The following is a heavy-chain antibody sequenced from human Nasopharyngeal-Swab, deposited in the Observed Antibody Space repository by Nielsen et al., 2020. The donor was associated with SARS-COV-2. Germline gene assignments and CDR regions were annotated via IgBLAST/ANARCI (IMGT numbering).Heavy chain of an antibody. D-gene: IGHD5-12*01. CDR2: ISVYNGDT. V-gene: IGHV1-18*01. CDR3: AREGEYGAYDAPDY. CDR1: GYTLSNYG. Sequence: ASVKVSCKASGYTLSNYGISWVRQTPGQGLEWMGWISVYNGDTNYAQKFRGRVTISADRSTTTSYLELSSLRSEDTAIYYCAREGEYGAYDAPDYWGQGTLVTVSS. J-gene: IGHJ4*02.